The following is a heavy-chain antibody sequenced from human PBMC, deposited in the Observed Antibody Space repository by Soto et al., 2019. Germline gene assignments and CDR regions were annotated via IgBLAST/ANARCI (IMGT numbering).Heavy chain of an antibody. V-gene: IGHV4-34*01. CDR3: ASGTFGGVVVHDY. CDR2: INHGGSS. Sequence: SETLSLTCAVYGGSFSDYYWTWIRQPPGKGLEWIGEINHGGSSNYNPSLKSRVTISVDPSKNQFSLNLTSVTAADTAVYYCASGTFGGVVVHDYWGQGTLVTVSS. CDR1: GGSFSDYY. D-gene: IGHD3-16*02. J-gene: IGHJ4*02.